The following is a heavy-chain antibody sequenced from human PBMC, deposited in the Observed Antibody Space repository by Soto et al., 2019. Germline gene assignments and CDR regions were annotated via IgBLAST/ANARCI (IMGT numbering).Heavy chain of an antibody. CDR3: ATIYRISTSGYDAGWLDP. CDR1: DGSISSGGYS. D-gene: IGHD2-2*01. V-gene: IGHV4-31*03. Sequence: QVQLQESGPGLVKPSQTLSLTCTISDGSISSGGYSLSWIRQHPAKALQWVGYIYYSGSTYYKPSRTSRVTISVDTSKNPCTLQLSSVTAEDTAVYYCATIYRISTSGYDAGWLDPWGQRTLVTVSS. J-gene: IGHJ5*02. CDR2: IYYSGST.